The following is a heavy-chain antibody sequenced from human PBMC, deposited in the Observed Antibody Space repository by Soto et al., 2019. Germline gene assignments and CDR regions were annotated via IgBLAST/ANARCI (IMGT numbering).Heavy chain of an antibody. CDR3: ARDQKSFDSSSYYGDCQH. D-gene: IGHD6-6*01. J-gene: IGHJ1*01. CDR2: ISYDGSNK. Sequence: GGSLRLSCAASGFTFSSYARHWVRHAPGPGLEWVAVISYDGSNKYYADSVKGRFTISRENSKNTLYLQMNSLRAEDTAVYYCARDQKSFDSSSYYGDCQHWGQGTRVIFSS. V-gene: IGHV3-30-3*01. CDR1: GFTFSSYA.